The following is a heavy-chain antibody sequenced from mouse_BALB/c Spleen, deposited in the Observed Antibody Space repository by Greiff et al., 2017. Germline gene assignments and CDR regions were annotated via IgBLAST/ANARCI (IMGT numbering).Heavy chain of an antibody. J-gene: IGHJ4*01. Sequence: EVMLVESGGGLVKPGGSLKLSCAASGFTFSSDAMSWVRQTPEKRLEWVASISSGGSTYYPDSMKGRFTITRDNPRNILYLQMSSLRSEDTAMYYCARRYIAYAMAYWGQGTSVTVSS. CDR3: ARRYIAYAMAY. D-gene: IGHD1-3*01. CDR1: GFTFSSDA. CDR2: ISSGGST. V-gene: IGHV5-6-5*01.